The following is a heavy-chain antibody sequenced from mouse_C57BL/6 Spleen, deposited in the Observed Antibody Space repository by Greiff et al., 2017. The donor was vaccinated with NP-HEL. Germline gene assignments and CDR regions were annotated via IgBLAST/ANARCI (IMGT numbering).Heavy chain of an antibody. D-gene: IGHD1-1*01. V-gene: IGHV5-9-1*02. CDR3: TRGDYVDWYFDV. CDR2: ISSGGDYI. CDR1: GFTFSSYA. Sequence: EVQRVESGEGLVKPGGSLKLSCAASGFTFSSYAMSWVRQTPEKRLEWVAYISSGGDYIYYADTVKGRFTISRDNARNTLYLQMSSLKSEDTAMYYCTRGDYVDWYFDVWGTGTTVTVSS. J-gene: IGHJ1*03.